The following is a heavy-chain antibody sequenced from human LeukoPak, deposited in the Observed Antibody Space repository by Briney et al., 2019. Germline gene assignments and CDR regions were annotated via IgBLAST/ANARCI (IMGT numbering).Heavy chain of an antibody. V-gene: IGHV4-59*08. CDR2: IYYSGST. CDR1: GGSISSYY. D-gene: IGHD3-16*02. J-gene: IGHJ4*02. CDR3: ALRLPDHHYDYVWGSYRPGDY. Sequence: SETLSLTCTVSGGSISSYYWSWIRQPPGKGLEWIGYIYYSGSTNYNPSLKSRVTISVDTSKNQFSLKLTSVTAADTAVYYCALRLPDHHYDYVWGSYRPGDYWGQGTLVTVSS.